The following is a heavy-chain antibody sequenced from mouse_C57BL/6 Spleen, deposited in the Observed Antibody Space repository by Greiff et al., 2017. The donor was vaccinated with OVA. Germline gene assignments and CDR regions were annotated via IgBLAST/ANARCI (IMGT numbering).Heavy chain of an antibody. V-gene: IGHV1-64*01. CDR2: IHPNSGST. D-gene: IGHD1-1*01. CDR3: AREGYYGSSYDY. Sequence: QVQLQQPGAELVKPGASVKLSCKASGYTFTSYWMHWVKQRPGQGLEWIGMIHPNSGSTNYNEKFKSKATLTVDKSSSTAYMQLSSLTSEDSAVXYCAREGYYGSSYDYWGQGTTLTVSS. J-gene: IGHJ2*01. CDR1: GYTFTSYW.